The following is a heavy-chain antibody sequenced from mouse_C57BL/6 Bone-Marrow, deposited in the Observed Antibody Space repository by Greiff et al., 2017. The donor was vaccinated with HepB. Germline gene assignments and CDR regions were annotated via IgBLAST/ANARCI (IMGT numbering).Heavy chain of an antibody. Sequence: QVHVKQSGAELARPGASVKMSCKASGYTFTSYTMHWVKQRPGQGLEWIGYINPSSGYTKYNQKFKDKATLTADKSSSTAYMQLSSLTSEDSAVYYCARGGRTGTCYFDYWGQGTTLTVSS. CDR2: INPSSGYT. D-gene: IGHD4-1*01. J-gene: IGHJ2*01. CDR1: GYTFTSYT. V-gene: IGHV1-4*01. CDR3: ARGGRTGTCYFDY.